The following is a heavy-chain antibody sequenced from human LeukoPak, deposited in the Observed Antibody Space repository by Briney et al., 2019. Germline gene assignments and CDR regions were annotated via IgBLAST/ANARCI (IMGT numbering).Heavy chain of an antibody. D-gene: IGHD2-2*01. CDR3: ARANALYCSSTSCLFDY. CDR1: GYTFTDYY. V-gene: IGHV1-2*02. J-gene: IGHJ4*02. CDR2: INPNSGGT. Sequence: ASVKGSCKASGYTFTDYYIHWVRQAAGQGLEWMAWINPNSGGTYYAQNFHDRITLTRDTSISTAYMELSRLRSDDTAIYYCARANALYCSSTSCLFDYWGQGTLVTVSS.